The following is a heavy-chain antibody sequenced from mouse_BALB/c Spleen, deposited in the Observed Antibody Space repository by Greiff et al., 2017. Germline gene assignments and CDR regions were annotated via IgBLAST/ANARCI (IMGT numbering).Heavy chain of an antibody. CDR2: ISSGSSTI. Sequence: LVESGGGLVQPGGSRKLSCAASGFTFSSFGMHWVRQAPEKGLEWVAYISSGSSTIYYADTVKGRFTISRDNPKNTLFLQMTSLRSEDTAMYYCARRGFDYVGAMDYWGQGTSVTVSS. D-gene: IGHD2-4*01. CDR1: GFTFSSFG. J-gene: IGHJ4*01. V-gene: IGHV5-17*02. CDR3: ARRGFDYVGAMDY.